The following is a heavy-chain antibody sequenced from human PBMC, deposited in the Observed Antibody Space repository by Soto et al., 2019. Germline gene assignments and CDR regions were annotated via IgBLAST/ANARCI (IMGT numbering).Heavy chain of an antibody. D-gene: IGHD7-27*01. CDR3: AKDPPHWESYYSYGMDV. J-gene: IGHJ6*02. CDR2: ISWNSGSI. V-gene: IGHV3-9*01. Sequence: MHWVRQAPGKGLEWVSGISWNSGSIGYADSVKGRFTISRDNAKNSLYLQMNSLRAEDTALYYCAKDPPHWESYYSYGMDVWGQGTTVTVS.